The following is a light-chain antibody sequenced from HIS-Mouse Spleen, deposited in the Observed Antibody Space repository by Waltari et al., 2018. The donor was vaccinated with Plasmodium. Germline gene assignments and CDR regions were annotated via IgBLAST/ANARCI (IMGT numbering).Light chain of an antibody. CDR2: DAS. V-gene: IGKV3-11*01. CDR3: QQRSNWPPT. J-gene: IGKJ5*01. CDR1: QSVSSY. Sequence: ELVLTHSPATLSLSPVERATLSCRARQSVSSYLAWYHQKPGQAPRLLIYDASNRATGIPARFSGSGSGTDFTLTISSLEPEDFALYYCQQRSNWPPTFGQGTRLEIK.